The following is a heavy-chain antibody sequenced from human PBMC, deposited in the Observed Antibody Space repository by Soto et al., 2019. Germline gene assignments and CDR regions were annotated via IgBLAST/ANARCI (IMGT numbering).Heavy chain of an antibody. D-gene: IGHD1-26*01. CDR2: SYYSGIT. CDR3: ARDTGSYPNRGVDS. Sequence: SETLSLTCSVSGGSVRSKSHYWTWMRQPPGKGLEWIGYSYYSGITNYHSSLKSRVNISVDTSKNQFSLRLSSMTAADTAVYYCARDTGSYPNRGVDSWGQEPWSPSPQ. J-gene: IGHJ5*01. V-gene: IGHV4-61*01. CDR1: GGSVRSKSHY.